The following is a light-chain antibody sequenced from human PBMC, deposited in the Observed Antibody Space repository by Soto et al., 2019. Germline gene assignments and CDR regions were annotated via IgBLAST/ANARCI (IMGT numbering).Light chain of an antibody. J-gene: IGKJ1*01. CDR1: QSVSSNY. Sequence: EIVLTQSPGTLSLSPGERATLSCRSSQSVSSNYLAWYQQKPDQAPRLVIYDVSGRATGIPDRFSGSGSGTDFTLTISSLEPEDFAVYYCQQYGSSPTFGQVNKVELK. V-gene: IGKV3-20*01. CDR2: DVS. CDR3: QQYGSSPT.